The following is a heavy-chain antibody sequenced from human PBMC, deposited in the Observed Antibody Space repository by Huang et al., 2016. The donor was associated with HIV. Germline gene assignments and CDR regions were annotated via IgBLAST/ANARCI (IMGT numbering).Heavy chain of an antibody. CDR3: ARRGFNTGSSPDS. CDR2: PYPGDSDA. Sequence: EVQLVQSGPVVKKPGESLKISCRVSGYSFTNYWIGWVRQRPGKGLGGMAIPYPGDSDAAYNPSFRGQVTISADKSINTAHLQWDSLKTSDSAIYYCARRGFNTGSSPDSWGQGTLVTVSS. D-gene: IGHD1-26*01. CDR1: GYSFTNYW. J-gene: IGHJ4*02. V-gene: IGHV5-51*01.